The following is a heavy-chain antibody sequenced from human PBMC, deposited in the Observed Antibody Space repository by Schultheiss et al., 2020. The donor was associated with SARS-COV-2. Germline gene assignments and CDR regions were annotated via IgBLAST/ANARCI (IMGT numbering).Heavy chain of an antibody. CDR1: GFTFSSYG. CDR3: ARGSEDSSGYLVDY. J-gene: IGHJ4*02. V-gene: IGHV3-30*12. D-gene: IGHD3-22*01. CDR2: ISYDGSNK. Sequence: GGSLRLSCAASGFTFSSYGMHWVRQAPGKGLEWVAVISYDGSNKYYADSVKGRFTISRDNAKTSLYLQMNSLRVEDTAVYYCARGSEDSSGYLVDYWGQGTLVTVSS.